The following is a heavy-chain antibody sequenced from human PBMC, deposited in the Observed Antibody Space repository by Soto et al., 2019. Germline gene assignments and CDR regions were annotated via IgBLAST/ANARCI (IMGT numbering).Heavy chain of an antibody. V-gene: IGHV4-59*03. CDR1: GGSISSYY. CDR2: IYYSGST. D-gene: IGHD3-22*01. CDR3: GTPTYYYDSSGPPAY. Sequence: ASETLSLTCTVSGGSISSYYWSWIRQPPGKGLEWIGYIYYSGSTDYNPSLKSRVTVSRDNAKNSLYLQMNSLRAEDTAVYYWGTPTYYYDSSGPPAYWGQGTLVTVSS. J-gene: IGHJ4*02.